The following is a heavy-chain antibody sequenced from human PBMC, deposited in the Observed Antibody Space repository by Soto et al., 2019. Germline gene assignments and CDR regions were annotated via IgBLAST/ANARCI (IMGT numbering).Heavy chain of an antibody. CDR2: IYYSGSA. CDR3: ARHGVDYGDYASYYYYGMDV. CDR1: GGSISSSTYY. D-gene: IGHD4-17*01. Sequence: QLQLQESGPGLVKPSETLSLTCTVSGGSISSSTYYWGWIRQPPGKGLEWIGMIYYSGSAYYNPSLTRRVTISIDTSKNQFSLRLSSVTAADTAVYYCARHGVDYGDYASYYYYGMDVWGRGTTVTVSS. J-gene: IGHJ6*02. V-gene: IGHV4-39*01.